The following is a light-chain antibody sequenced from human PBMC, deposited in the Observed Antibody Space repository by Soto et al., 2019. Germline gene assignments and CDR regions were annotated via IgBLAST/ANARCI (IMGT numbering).Light chain of an antibody. CDR1: SSDVGAYNY. V-gene: IGLV2-14*03. CDR3: SSYAGSSTPVV. J-gene: IGLJ1*01. Sequence: QPVLTQPASVSGSPGQSSTISYTGTSSDVGAYNYVSWYQHHPGKAPKIMIYDVSNRPSGVSVRFSGSKSANTASLTISGLRAEDEADYYCSSYAGSSTPVVFGTGTKVTVL. CDR2: DVS.